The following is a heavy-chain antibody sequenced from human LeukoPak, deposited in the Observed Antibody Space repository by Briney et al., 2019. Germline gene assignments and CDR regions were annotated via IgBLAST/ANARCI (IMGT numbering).Heavy chain of an antibody. CDR2: IYSGGGT. CDR1: GFTVSSTY. Sequence: GGSLRLSCEASGFTVSSTYMSWVRQAPGKGLEWVSVIYSGGGTYYADSVKGRFTTSRDNSKNMLYLQMNSLRAEDTAVYYCARRYSYGSFDYWGQGTLVTVSS. D-gene: IGHD5-18*01. J-gene: IGHJ4*02. V-gene: IGHV3-53*01. CDR3: ARRYSYGSFDY.